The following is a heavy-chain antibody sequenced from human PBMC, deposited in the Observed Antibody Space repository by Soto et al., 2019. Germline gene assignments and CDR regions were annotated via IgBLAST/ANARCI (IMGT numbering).Heavy chain of an antibody. J-gene: IGHJ5*02. CDR1: GYTFTGYY. D-gene: IGHD2-21*02. V-gene: IGHV1-2*02. CDR2: INPNSGGT. Sequence: GASVKVSCKASGYTFTGYYMHWVRQAPGQGLEWMGWINPNSGGTNYAQKFQGRATMTRDTSISTAYMELSRLRSDDTAVYYCARGYCGGDCSSFAGWFDPWGQGTLVAVSS. CDR3: ARGYCGGDCSSFAGWFDP.